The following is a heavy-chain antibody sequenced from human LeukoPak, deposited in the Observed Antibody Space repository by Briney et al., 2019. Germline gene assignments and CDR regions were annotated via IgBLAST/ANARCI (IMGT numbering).Heavy chain of an antibody. V-gene: IGHV1-69*04. CDR3: AKESPVWYAGTTSWDAFDI. CDR1: GGTFSSYA. D-gene: IGHD1-7*01. CDR2: IIPILGIA. Sequence: SVKVSCKASGGTFSSYAISWVRQAPGQGLEWMGRIIPILGIANYAQKFQGRVTITADKSTSTAYMELSSLRSEDTAVYYCAKESPVWYAGTTSWDAFDIWGQGTMVTVSS. J-gene: IGHJ3*02.